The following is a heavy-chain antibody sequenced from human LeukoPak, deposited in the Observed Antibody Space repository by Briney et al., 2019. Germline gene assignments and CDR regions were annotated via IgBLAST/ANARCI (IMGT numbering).Heavy chain of an antibody. CDR2: ISSSGSTI. V-gene: IGHV3-11*01. D-gene: IGHD3-22*01. CDR3: ARGGRPMIPFYV. J-gene: IGHJ6*02. Sequence: GGSLRLSCAASGFTFSNYAMSWVRQAPGKGLEWVSYISSSGSTIYYADSVKGRFTISRDNAKNSLYLQMNSLRAEDTAVYYCARGGRPMIPFYVWGQGTTVTVSS. CDR1: GFTFSNYA.